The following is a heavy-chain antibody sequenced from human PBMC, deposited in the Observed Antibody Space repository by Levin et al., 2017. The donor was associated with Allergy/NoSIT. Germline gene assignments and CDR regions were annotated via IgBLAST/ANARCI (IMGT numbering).Heavy chain of an antibody. V-gene: IGHV3-23*01. J-gene: IGHJ4*02. CDR3: AKDRWLGAMPRYFDY. CDR1: GFTFSSYA. Sequence: SCAASGFTFSSYAMSWVRQAPGKGLEWVSAISGSGGSTYYAYSVKGRFTISRDNSKNTLYLHMNSLRAEDTAVYYCAKDRWLGAMPRYFDYWGQGTLVTVSS. CDR2: ISGSGGST. D-gene: IGHD6-19*01.